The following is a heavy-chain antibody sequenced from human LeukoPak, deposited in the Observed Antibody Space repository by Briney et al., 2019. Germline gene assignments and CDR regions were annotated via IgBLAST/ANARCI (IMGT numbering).Heavy chain of an antibody. D-gene: IGHD3-16*02. Sequence: ASVKVSCKASGYTFTGYYMHWVRHAPGQGLERMGWINPNSGGTNYAQKFQGRVTMTTDTSISTAYMELSRLRSDDTAVYYCARGRGDYVWRSYRSSWFDPWGQGTLVTVSS. CDR1: GYTFTGYY. CDR2: INPNSGGT. CDR3: ARGRGDYVWRSYRSSWFDP. J-gene: IGHJ5*02. V-gene: IGHV1-2*02.